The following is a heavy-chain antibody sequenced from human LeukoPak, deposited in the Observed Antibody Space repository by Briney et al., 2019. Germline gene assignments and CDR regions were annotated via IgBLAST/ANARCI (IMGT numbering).Heavy chain of an antibody. CDR3: ARERGSSWSRNYYMDV. CDR1: GYSISSGYY. Sequence: MSSETLSLTCTVSGYSISSGYYWGWIRQPPGKGLEWIGSIYHSGSTYYNPSLKSRVTISVDTSKNQFSLKLSSVTAADTAVYYCARERGSSWSRNYYMDVWGKGTTVTGSS. J-gene: IGHJ6*03. V-gene: IGHV4-38-2*02. CDR2: IYHSGST. D-gene: IGHD6-13*01.